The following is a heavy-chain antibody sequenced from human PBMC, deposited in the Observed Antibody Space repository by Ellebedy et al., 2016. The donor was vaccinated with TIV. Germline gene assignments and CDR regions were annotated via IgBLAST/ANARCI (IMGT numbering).Heavy chain of an antibody. CDR2: IKSKTDGGTT. D-gene: IGHD6-13*01. CDR3: TQQWREYSSSWYISADAFDI. J-gene: IGHJ3*02. CDR1: GFTFSNAW. Sequence: GGSLRLSCAASGFTFSNAWMSWVRQAPGKGLEWVGRIKSKTDGGTTDYAAPVKGRFTISRDDSKNTLYLQMNSLKTEDTAVYYCTQQWREYSSSWYISADAFDIWGQGTMVTVSS. V-gene: IGHV3-15*01.